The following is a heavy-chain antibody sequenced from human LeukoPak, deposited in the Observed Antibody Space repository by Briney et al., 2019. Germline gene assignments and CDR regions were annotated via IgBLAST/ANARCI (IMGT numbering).Heavy chain of an antibody. J-gene: IGHJ3*02. CDR3: AKERNASDI. CDR2: ISWNSGSI. V-gene: IGHV3-9*01. CDR1: GFTFDDYA. Sequence: GGSLRLSCAASGFTFDDYAMHWVRQAPGKGLEWVSGISWNSGSIGYADSVKGRFTISRDNAKNSLYLQMNSLRAEDTALYYCAKERNASDIWGQGTMVTVSS.